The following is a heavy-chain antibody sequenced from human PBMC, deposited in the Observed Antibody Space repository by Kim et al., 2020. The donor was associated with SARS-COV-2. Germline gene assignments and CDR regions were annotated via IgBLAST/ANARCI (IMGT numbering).Heavy chain of an antibody. Sequence: MEYAESVKGRFTVSRDNAMNSLYLKMNSLRDEDTAVYYCASPLGSSWFLWGQGTLVTVSS. CDR3: ASPLGSSWFL. J-gene: IGHJ4*02. D-gene: IGHD6-13*01. V-gene: IGHV3-48*02. CDR2: M.